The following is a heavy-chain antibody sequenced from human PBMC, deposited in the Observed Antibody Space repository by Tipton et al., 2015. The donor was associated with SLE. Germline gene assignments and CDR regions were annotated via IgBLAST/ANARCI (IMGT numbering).Heavy chain of an antibody. Sequence: TLSLTCTVSGGSISSSSYYWGWIRQPPGKGLEWIGSIYYSGSTYYNPSLKSRVTISIDRSKNQFSLKLSSVTAADTAVYYCARRRGSSNWYSRYGMDVWGQGTTVTVSS. CDR3: ARRRGSSNWYSRYGMDV. V-gene: IGHV4-39*01. D-gene: IGHD6-13*01. CDR2: IYYSGST. J-gene: IGHJ6*02. CDR1: GGSISSSSYY.